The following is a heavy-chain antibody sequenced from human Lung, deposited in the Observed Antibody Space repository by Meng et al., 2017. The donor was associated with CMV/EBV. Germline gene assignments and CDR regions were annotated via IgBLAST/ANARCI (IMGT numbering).Heavy chain of an antibody. CDR1: GFTFSSYA. D-gene: IGHD6-19*01. J-gene: IGHJ4*02. V-gene: IGHV3-30-3*01. CDR2: ISYDGSNK. CDR3: ARGQWHSLDY. Sequence: QVRLVEAGGGVVQPGRSVRLSCAASGFTFSSYAMHWVRQAPGKGLEWVAVISYDGSNKYYADSVKGRFTISRDNSKNTLYLQMNSLRAEDTAVYYCARGQWHSLDYWGQGTLVTVSS.